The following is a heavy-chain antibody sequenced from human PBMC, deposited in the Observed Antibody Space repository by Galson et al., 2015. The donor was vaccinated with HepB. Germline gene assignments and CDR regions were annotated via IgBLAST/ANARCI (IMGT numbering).Heavy chain of an antibody. CDR3: ALPSYCSSTSCYGTSFDY. Sequence: SVKVSCKASGGTFSSYTISWVRQAPGQGLEWMGRIIPILGIANYAQKFQGRVTITADKSTSTAYMELSSLRSEDTAVYYCALPSYCSSTSCYGTSFDYWGQGTLVTVSS. CDR2: IIPILGIA. D-gene: IGHD2-2*01. CDR1: GGTFSSYT. V-gene: IGHV1-69*02. J-gene: IGHJ4*02.